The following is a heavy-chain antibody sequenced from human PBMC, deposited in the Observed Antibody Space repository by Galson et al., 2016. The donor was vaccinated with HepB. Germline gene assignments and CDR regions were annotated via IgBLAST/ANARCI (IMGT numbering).Heavy chain of an antibody. CDR2: ISGSGGST. CDR3: TIDYRPYYYGSGRLPFDY. Sequence: SLRLSCAASGFTFSSSAMRWVRQAPGKGLEWVSAISGSGGSTYYADSVKGRFTISRDNSKNTLYLQMNSLRAAGTAVYYCTIDYRPYYYGSGRLPFDYWGQGTLVTVSS. J-gene: IGHJ4*02. CDR1: GFTFSSSA. V-gene: IGHV3-23*01. D-gene: IGHD3-10*01.